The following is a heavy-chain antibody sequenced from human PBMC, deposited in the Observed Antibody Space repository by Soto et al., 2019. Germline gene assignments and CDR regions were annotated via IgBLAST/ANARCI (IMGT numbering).Heavy chain of an antibody. CDR2: TYYRSKWYN. V-gene: IGHV6-1*01. CDR1: GDSVSSNSAA. Sequence: KQSQTLSLTCAISGDSVSSNSAAWNWIRQSPSRGLEWLGRTYYRSKWYNDYAVSVKSRITINPDTSKNQFSLQLNSVTPEDTAVYYCARDGLGKGYELSYYYYMDVWGKGTTVTVSS. J-gene: IGHJ6*03. D-gene: IGHD5-12*01. CDR3: ARDGLGKGYELSYYYYMDV.